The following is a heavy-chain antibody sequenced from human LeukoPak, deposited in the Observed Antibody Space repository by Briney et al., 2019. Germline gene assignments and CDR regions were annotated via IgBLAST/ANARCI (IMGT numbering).Heavy chain of an antibody. CDR3: AKDLQGYDILTGLELFHS. Sequence: GGSLRLLCEASGFTFSQYAVSWVRQARGKGLEWVSAIGGRGISTYYTASVKGRFTISRDNPKHTLHLQMNSLRAEDTAVYYCAKDLQGYDILTGLELFHSWGQGTLVTVSS. D-gene: IGHD3-9*01. V-gene: IGHV3-23*01. CDR2: IGGRGIST. CDR1: GFTFSQYA. J-gene: IGHJ4*02.